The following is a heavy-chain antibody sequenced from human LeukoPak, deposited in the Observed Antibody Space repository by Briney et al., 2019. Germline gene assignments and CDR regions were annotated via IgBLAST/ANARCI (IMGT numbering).Heavy chain of an antibody. CDR3: ARVRWDAVVVTGLDY. D-gene: IGHD2-21*02. CDR1: GFIFSSYW. J-gene: IGHJ4*02. V-gene: IGHV3-74*01. Sequence: QPGGSLRLSCAASGFIFSSYWMHWVRQAPGKGLVWVSRINTDGSSTTYADSVKGRFTISRDNAKNSLYLQMNSLGVEDTALYYCARVRWDAVVVTGLDYWGQGTLVTVSS. CDR2: INTDGSST.